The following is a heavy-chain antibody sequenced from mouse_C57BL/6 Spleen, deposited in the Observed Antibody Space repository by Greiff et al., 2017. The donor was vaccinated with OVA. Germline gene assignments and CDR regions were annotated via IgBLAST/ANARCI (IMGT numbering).Heavy chain of an antibody. CDR1: GYTFTSYW. V-gene: IGHV1-64*01. CDR3: ARENATVVAPDY. D-gene: IGHD1-1*01. CDR2: IHPNSGST. J-gene: IGHJ2*01. Sequence: VQLQQPGAELVKPGASVKLSCKASGYTFTSYWMHWVKQRPGQGLEWIGMIHPNSGSTNYNEKFKSKATLTVDKSSSTAYMQLSSLTSEDSAVYYCARENATVVAPDYWGQGTTLTVSS.